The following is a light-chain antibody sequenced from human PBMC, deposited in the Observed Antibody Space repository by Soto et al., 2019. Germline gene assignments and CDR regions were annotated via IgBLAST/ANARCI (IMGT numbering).Light chain of an antibody. CDR3: CSYAGSYTWV. J-gene: IGLJ3*02. Sequence: QSALTQPRSVSGSPGQSVTISCTGTTSDVGGYEYVSWYQQYPGKAPKLMIYAVTRRPSGVPDRFSGSKSGNTASLTISGLQAEDEADYYCCSYAGSYTWVFGGGTKLIVL. V-gene: IGLV2-11*01. CDR2: AVT. CDR1: TSDVGGYEY.